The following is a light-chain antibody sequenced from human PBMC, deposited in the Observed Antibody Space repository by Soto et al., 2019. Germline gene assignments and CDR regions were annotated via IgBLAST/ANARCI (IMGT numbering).Light chain of an antibody. CDR3: NSYTSSSTRV. J-gene: IGLJ3*02. CDR2: EVS. CDR1: SSDVGGYNF. V-gene: IGLV2-14*01. Sequence: QSVLTQPASVSGSPGQSITISRTGTSSDVGGYNFVSWYQQHPGKAPKLMIYEVSNRPSGVSNRFSGSKSGNTASLTISGLQAEDEADYYCNSYTSSSTRVFGGGTKLTVL.